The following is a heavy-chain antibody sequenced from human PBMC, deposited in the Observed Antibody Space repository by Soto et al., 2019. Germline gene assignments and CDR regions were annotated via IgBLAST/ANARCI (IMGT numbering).Heavy chain of an antibody. Sequence: GSLRLSCAASGFTFSSYSMNWVRQAPGKGLEWVSSISSSSSYIYYADSVKGRFTISRDNAKNSLYLQMNSLRAEDTAVYYCARENCGGDCYYYYYGMDVWGQGTTVTVSS. V-gene: IGHV3-21*01. CDR3: ARENCGGDCYYYYYGMDV. J-gene: IGHJ6*02. CDR2: ISSSSSYI. D-gene: IGHD2-21*02. CDR1: GFTFSSYS.